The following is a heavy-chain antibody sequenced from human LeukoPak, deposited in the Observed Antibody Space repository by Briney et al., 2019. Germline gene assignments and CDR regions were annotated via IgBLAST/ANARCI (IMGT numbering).Heavy chain of an antibody. CDR2: IDPSDSYT. V-gene: IGHV5-10-1*01. CDR3: ARLPGEYYYGSGSSSDY. J-gene: IGHJ4*02. Sequence: GESLRISCKGSGYSFTSYWISWVRQMPGTGLEWMGRIDPSDSYTNYSPSFQGHVTISADKSISTAYLQWSSLKASDTAMYYCARLPGEYYYGSGSSSDYWGQGTLVTVSS. D-gene: IGHD3-10*01. CDR1: GYSFTSYW.